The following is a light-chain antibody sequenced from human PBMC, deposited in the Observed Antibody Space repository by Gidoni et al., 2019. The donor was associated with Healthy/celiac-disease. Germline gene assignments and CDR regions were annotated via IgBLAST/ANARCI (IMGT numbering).Light chain of an antibody. Sequence: DIQMTQTPSSLSASVGDRITITCLASQSISSYLNWYQQKPWKAPKLLIYAASSFQSGVPSRLSGSGSGTDFTLTISILQPEDFATYYCQQSYSTPPYTFGQETKLEIK. V-gene: IGKV1-39*01. J-gene: IGKJ2*01. CDR1: QSISSY. CDR3: QQSYSTPPYT. CDR2: AAS.